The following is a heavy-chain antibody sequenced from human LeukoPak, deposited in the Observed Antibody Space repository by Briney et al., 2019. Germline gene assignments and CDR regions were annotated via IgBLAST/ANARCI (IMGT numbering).Heavy chain of an antibody. Sequence: GGSLRLSCAASGFTFSSYSMNWVRQAPGKGLEWVSSISSSSSYIYYADSVKGRFTISRDNAKNSPYLQMNSLRAEDTAVYYCARGSDSTQSGYDFPLPFDYWGQGTLVTVSS. V-gene: IGHV3-21*01. D-gene: IGHD5-12*01. J-gene: IGHJ4*02. CDR3: ARGSDSTQSGYDFPLPFDY. CDR1: GFTFSSYS. CDR2: ISSSSSYI.